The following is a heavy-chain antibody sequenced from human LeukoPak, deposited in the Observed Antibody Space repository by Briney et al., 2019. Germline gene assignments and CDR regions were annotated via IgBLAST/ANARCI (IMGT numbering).Heavy chain of an antibody. J-gene: IGHJ6*02. CDR2: IIPIFGIA. V-gene: IGHV1-69*04. Sequence: ASVTVSCKASGGTFSSYAISWVRQAPGQGLEWMGRIIPIFGIANYAQKFQGRVTITADKSTSTAYMELSSLRSDDTAVYYCARDGGYRHYYYYGMDVWGRGTTVTVSS. CDR3: ARDGGYRHYYYYGMDV. CDR1: GGTFSSYA. D-gene: IGHD3-16*01.